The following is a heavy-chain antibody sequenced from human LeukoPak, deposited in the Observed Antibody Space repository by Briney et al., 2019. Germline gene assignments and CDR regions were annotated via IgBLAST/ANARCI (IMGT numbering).Heavy chain of an antibody. CDR1: GYTFSSYG. D-gene: IGHD2-15*01. J-gene: IGHJ4*02. CDR3: ARDCSGSSCYWIH. V-gene: IGHV1-18*01. Sequence: ASVKVSCKASGYTFSSYGISWVRQAPGQGLKWLGYISAYNGNTNYAQKVQGRITMTTDTSTSTAYMEMRSLRSDDTAVYYCARDCSGSSCYWIHWGQGTLVTVSS. CDR2: ISAYNGNT.